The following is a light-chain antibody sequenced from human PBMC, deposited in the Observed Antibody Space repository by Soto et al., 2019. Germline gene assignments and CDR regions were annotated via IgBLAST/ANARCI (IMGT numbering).Light chain of an antibody. CDR3: QQRSNLAGT. Sequence: EIVLTQSPATLSLSPGERATLSCRASQSVSSYLAWYQQKPGQAPRLLIYDASNRATGIPARFSGSGSGTDFTLTISSLEPEDFVVYYCQQRSNLAGTFGQGTKVEIK. CDR2: DAS. CDR1: QSVSSY. V-gene: IGKV3-11*01. J-gene: IGKJ1*01.